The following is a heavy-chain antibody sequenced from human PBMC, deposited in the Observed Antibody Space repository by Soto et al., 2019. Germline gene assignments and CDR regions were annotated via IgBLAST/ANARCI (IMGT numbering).Heavy chain of an antibody. Sequence: EVQLVETGGGLIQPGGSLRLSCAASGITVSTNYMSWVRQAPGKGLEWVSVIYSDGKTYYADSVKGRFTISRDNSKNTVSLQMNSLGAEDTAVYYCARDGGGGYYDSSGYVAVWGQGTLVTVSS. CDR3: ARDGGGGYYDSSGYVAV. J-gene: IGHJ4*02. D-gene: IGHD3-22*01. V-gene: IGHV3-53*02. CDR1: GITVSTNY. CDR2: IYSDGKT.